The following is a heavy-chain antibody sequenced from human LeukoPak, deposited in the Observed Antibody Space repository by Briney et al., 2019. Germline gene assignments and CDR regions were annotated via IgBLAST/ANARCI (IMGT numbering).Heavy chain of an antibody. CDR3: ARDRGSYRPIDY. CDR1: GFTFSSYW. CDR2: INQDGSEN. V-gene: IGHV3-7*01. J-gene: IGHJ4*02. Sequence: GGSLRLSCAASGFTFSSYWMSWVRQAPGKGLEWVANINQDGSENYYGDSVKGRFTISRDNAENSVYLQMNSLRVEDTAIYYCARDRGSYRPIDYWGQGTLVTVSS. D-gene: IGHD1-26*01.